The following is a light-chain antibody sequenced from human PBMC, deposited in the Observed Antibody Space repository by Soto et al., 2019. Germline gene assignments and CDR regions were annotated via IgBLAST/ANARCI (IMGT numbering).Light chain of an antibody. CDR1: SSDVGGYNF. Sequence: QSALTQPASVSGSPGQSITISCTGTSSDVGGYNFVSWYQQHPGKAPKLIIYEVGYRPSGVSNRFSGSKSGNTASLTISGLQAEDEADYYCSSYTSSSTLVFGGGAKLTVL. J-gene: IGLJ2*01. CDR3: SSYTSSSTLV. CDR2: EVG. V-gene: IGLV2-14*01.